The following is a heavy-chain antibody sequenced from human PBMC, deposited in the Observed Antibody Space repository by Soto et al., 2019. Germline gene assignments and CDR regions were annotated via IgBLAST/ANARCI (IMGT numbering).Heavy chain of an antibody. CDR3: GWGVRELLVLGGMDV. CDR1: GGTFSSYA. V-gene: IGHV1-69*13. Sequence: GASVKVSCKASGGTFSSYAISWVRQAPGQGLEWMGGIIPIFGTANYAQKFQGRVTITADESTSTAYMELSSLRSEDTAVYYCGWGVRELLVLGGMDVWGQGTTVTVS. CDR2: IIPIFGTA. D-gene: IGHD1-7*01. J-gene: IGHJ6*02.